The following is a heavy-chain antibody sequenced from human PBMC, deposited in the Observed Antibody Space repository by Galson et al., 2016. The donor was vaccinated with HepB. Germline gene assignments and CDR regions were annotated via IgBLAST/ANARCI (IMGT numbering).Heavy chain of an antibody. Sequence: SETLSLTCTVSGGSVXSGTYYWSWIRXPPGXXLEXIGYIFXTGSTNYNPSLRGRVTISIDTSDNQFYLKLNSVTPADTAMYYCATNSGWYKHDYWGQGTLVTVSS. J-gene: IGHJ4*02. D-gene: IGHD6-19*01. CDR1: GGSVXSGTYY. CDR3: ATNSGWYKHDY. V-gene: IGHV4-61*01. CDR2: IFXTGST.